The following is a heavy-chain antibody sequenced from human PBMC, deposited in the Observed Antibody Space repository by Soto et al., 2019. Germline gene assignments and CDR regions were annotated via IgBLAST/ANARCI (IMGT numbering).Heavy chain of an antibody. CDR1: GGSISSSSYY. CDR2: IYYSGST. V-gene: IGHV4-39*01. Sequence: SETLSLTCTVSGGSISSSSYYWGWIRQPPGKGLEWIGSIYYSGSTYYNPSLKSRVTISVDTSKNQFSLKLSSVTAADTAVYYCARMGATYNYWGQGTLVTVSS. D-gene: IGHD1-26*01. J-gene: IGHJ4*02. CDR3: ARMGATYNY.